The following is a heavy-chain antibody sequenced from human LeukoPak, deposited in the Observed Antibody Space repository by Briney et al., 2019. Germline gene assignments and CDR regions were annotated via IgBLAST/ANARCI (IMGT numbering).Heavy chain of an antibody. J-gene: IGHJ6*03. Sequence: PSETLSLTCTVSGVSISSSNSYWGWIRQPPGKGLEWIGSIYYSGNTYYNASLKSQVSISIDTSKNQFSLRLTSVTAADTAVYYCAAYFDSSGPYPPAPRNYYYYMDVWGKGTTVTISS. CDR1: GVSISSSNSY. D-gene: IGHD3-22*01. V-gene: IGHV4-39*01. CDR3: AAYFDSSGPYPPAPRNYYYYMDV. CDR2: IYYSGNT.